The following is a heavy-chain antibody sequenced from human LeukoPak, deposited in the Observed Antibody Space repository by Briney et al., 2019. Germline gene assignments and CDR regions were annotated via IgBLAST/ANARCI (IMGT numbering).Heavy chain of an antibody. J-gene: IGHJ6*04. Sequence: GASVKVSCKASGGTFSSHAISWVRQAPGQGLEWMGGIIPIFGTANYAQKFQGRVTITADESTSTAYMELSSLRSEDTAVYYCASKLAVDYYYYGMDVWGKGTTVTVSS. V-gene: IGHV1-69*13. CDR2: IIPIFGTA. CDR1: GGTFSSHA. CDR3: ASKLAVDYYYYGMDV. D-gene: IGHD6-19*01.